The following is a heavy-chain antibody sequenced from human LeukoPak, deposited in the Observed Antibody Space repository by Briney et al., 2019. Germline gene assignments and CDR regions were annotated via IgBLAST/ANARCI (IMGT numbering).Heavy chain of an antibody. J-gene: IGHJ4*02. V-gene: IGHV1-2*02. D-gene: IGHD1-7*01. Sequence: ASVKVSCKASGYTFTGYYMHWVRQAPGQGLEWMGWINPNSGGTNYAQKFQGRVTMTRGTSISTAYMELSRLRSDDTAVYYCARDLTLTGTLDYWGQGTLVTVSS. CDR2: INPNSGGT. CDR3: ARDLTLTGTLDY. CDR1: GYTFTGYY.